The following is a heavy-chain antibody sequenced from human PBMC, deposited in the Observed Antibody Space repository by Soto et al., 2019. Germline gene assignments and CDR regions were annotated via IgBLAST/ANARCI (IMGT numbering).Heavy chain of an antibody. CDR1: GFTFSSYA. Sequence: EVQLLESGGGLVQPVGSLRLSCAASGFTFSSYALSWVRQAPGKGLEWVSAITGSGGSTYYADSVKGRFTISRDNSKNTLSLQMNSLRAEDTAVYYCAKGLGSGSYAASDSGGQGTLVTVSS. V-gene: IGHV3-23*01. D-gene: IGHD1-26*01. CDR2: ITGSGGST. CDR3: AKGLGSGSYAASDS. J-gene: IGHJ5*01.